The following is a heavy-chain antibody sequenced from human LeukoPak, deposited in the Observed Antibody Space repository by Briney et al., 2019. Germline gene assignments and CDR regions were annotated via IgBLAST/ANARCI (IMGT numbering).Heavy chain of an antibody. J-gene: IGHJ3*02. D-gene: IGHD1-1*01. CDR1: GGSVSSGSYY. Sequence: SETLSLTCTVSGGSVSSGSYYWSWIRQPPGKGLEWIGYIYYSGSTNYNPSLKSRVTISVDTSKNQFSLKLSSVTAADTAVYYCARELENYAFDIWGQGTMVTVSS. V-gene: IGHV4-61*01. CDR2: IYYSGST. CDR3: ARELENYAFDI.